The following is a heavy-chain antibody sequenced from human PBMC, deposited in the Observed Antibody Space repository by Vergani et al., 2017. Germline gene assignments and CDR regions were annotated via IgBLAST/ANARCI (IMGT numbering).Heavy chain of an antibody. CDR3: ARESYYGSGSYYISVPIGMDV. CDR2: ISSSSSYI. D-gene: IGHD3-10*01. CDR1: GFTFSSYS. J-gene: IGHJ6*02. V-gene: IGHV3-21*01. Sequence: EVQLVESGGGLVQPGGSLRLSCAASGFTFSSYSMNWVRQAPGKGLEWVSSISSSSSYIYYADSVKGRFTISRDNAKNSLYLQMNSLRAEDTAVYYCARESYYGSGSYYISVPIGMDVWGQGTTVTVSS.